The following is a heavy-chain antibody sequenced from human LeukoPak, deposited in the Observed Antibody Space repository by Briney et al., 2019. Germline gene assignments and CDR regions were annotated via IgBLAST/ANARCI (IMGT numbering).Heavy chain of an antibody. V-gene: IGHV4-38-2*02. CDR3: ARKSGYAPDY. CDR2: GYHIGST. D-gene: IGHD5-12*01. CDR1: GYSISSGYY. Sequence: SETLSLTCTVSGYSISSGYYWGWIRQPPGKGLEWIGSGYHIGSTYFNPSLRSRVTILIDIFKNQFSLKLSSVTAADTAVYYCARKSGYAPDYWGQGNLVTVSS. J-gene: IGHJ4*02.